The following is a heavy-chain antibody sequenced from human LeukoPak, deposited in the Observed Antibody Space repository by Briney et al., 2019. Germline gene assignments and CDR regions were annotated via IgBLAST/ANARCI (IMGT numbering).Heavy chain of an antibody. D-gene: IGHD6-6*01. CDR1: GYTFTSYY. Sequence: ASVKVSCKASGYTFTSYYIYWVRQAPGQGLEWMGIINPSGGSTIYAQKFQGRVTMTRDTSTSTVYMDLSSLKSEDTAVYYCARARSSSERKFANWGRGTLVTVS. J-gene: IGHJ4*02. CDR2: INPSGGST. V-gene: IGHV1-46*01. CDR3: ARARSSSERKFAN.